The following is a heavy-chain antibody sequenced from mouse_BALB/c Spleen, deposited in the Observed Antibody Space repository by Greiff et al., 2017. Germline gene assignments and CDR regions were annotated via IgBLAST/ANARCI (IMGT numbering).Heavy chain of an antibody. J-gene: IGHJ3*01. CDR1: GFTFSSFG. Sequence: EVMLVESGGGLVQPGGSRKLSCAASGFTFSSFGMHWVRQAPEKGLEWVAYISSGSSTIYYADTVKGRFTISRDNPKNTLFLQMTSLRSEDTAMYYCARSHYYGYDWFAYWGQGTLVTVSA. V-gene: IGHV5-17*02. D-gene: IGHD1-2*01. CDR3: ARSHYYGYDWFAY. CDR2: ISSGSSTI.